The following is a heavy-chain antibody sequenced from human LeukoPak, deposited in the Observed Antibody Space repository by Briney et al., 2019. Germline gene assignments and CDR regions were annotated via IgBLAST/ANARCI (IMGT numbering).Heavy chain of an antibody. Sequence: PEGSLRLSCAASGFTFSSYGMHWVRQAPGKGLEWVAVISYDGSNKYYADSVKGRFTISRDNSKNTLYLQMNSLRAEDTAVYYCAKVRLRYFDCSTFDYWGQGTLFTASS. CDR1: GFTFSSYG. CDR3: AKVRLRYFDCSTFDY. CDR2: ISYDGSNK. D-gene: IGHD3-9*01. J-gene: IGHJ4*02. V-gene: IGHV3-30*18.